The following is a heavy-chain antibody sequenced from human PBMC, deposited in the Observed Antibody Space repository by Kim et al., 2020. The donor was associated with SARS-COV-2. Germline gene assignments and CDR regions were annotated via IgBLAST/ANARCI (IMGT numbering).Heavy chain of an antibody. J-gene: IGHJ6*03. D-gene: IGHD3-10*01. Sequence: ASVKVSCKASGYNFTSYGISWVRQAPGQGLEWMGWISAYNGNTGYAQKLQGRVTMTTDTSTSTAYMELRSLRSDDTAVYYCARAVNVIWFGELREYYYYYMDVWGKGTTVTVSS. CDR3: ARAVNVIWFGELREYYYYYMDV. CDR2: ISAYNGNT. CDR1: GYNFTSYG. V-gene: IGHV1-18*01.